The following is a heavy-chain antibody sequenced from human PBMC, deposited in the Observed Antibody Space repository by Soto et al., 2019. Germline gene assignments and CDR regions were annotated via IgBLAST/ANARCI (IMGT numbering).Heavy chain of an antibody. Sequence: SETLSLTCTVSGGSISSYYWSWIRQPPGKGLEWIGYIYYSGSTNYNPSLKSRVTISVDTSKNQFSLKLSSVTAADTAVYYCASVQAAGILYYYYGMDVWGQGTTVTVSS. D-gene: IGHD6-13*01. CDR3: ASVQAAGILYYYYGMDV. CDR2: IYYSGST. J-gene: IGHJ6*02. CDR1: GGSISSYY. V-gene: IGHV4-59*01.